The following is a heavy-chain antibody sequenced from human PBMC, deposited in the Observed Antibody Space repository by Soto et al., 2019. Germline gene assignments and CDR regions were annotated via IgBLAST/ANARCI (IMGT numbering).Heavy chain of an antibody. V-gene: IGHV1-8*01. CDR1: GYTFTSYD. D-gene: IGHD3-22*01. CDR3: ARGPYYYDSSGYYPLFYGMDV. Sequence: QVQLVQSGAEVKKPGASVKVSCKASGYTFTSYDINWVRQATGQGLEWMGWMNPNSGNTGYAQKFQGRVTMTRNTSISTAYMGLSSLRSEDTAVYYCARGPYYYDSSGYYPLFYGMDVWGQGTTVTVSS. J-gene: IGHJ6*02. CDR2: MNPNSGNT.